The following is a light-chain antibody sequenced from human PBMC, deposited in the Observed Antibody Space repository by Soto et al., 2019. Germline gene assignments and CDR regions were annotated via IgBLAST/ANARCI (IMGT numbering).Light chain of an antibody. CDR1: QSVSSSS. CDR3: QQFGRSPLT. V-gene: IGKV3-20*01. Sequence: EIVLTQSPGTLSLSPGERATLSCRASQSVSSSSLAWYQQKPGQAPRLLIYGASSRATGIPDRFSGSGSGTDFTLTISRLEPEDFAVYYCQQFGRSPLTFGGGTKVEI. CDR2: GAS. J-gene: IGKJ4*01.